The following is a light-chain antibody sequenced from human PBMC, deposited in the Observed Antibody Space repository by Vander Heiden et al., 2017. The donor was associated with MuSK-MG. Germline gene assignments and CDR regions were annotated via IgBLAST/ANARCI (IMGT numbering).Light chain of an antibody. Sequence: QSVLTQPPSESGAPGQRVTISCTGSSSNIGAGYDVHWYQQLPGTAPKLLIYGNSNRPSGVPDRFSGSKSGTSASLAITGLQAEDEADYYCQSYDSSLSGPNWVFGGGTKLTVL. CDR3: QSYDSSLSGPNWV. J-gene: IGLJ3*02. CDR2: GNS. V-gene: IGLV1-40*01. CDR1: SSNIGAGYD.